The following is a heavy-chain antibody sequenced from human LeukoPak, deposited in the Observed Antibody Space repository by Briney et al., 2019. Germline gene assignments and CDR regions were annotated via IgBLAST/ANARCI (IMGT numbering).Heavy chain of an antibody. J-gene: IGHJ4*02. D-gene: IGHD1-26*01. CDR2: IYYSGST. CDR1: GGSVSSGSYY. CDR3: ARSVGSERDFDY. V-gene: IGHV4-61*01. Sequence: PSETLSHTCTVSGGSVSSGSYYWSWIRQPPGKGLGWIGYIYYSGSTNYNPSLKSRVTISVDTSKNQFSLELSSVTAADTAVYYCARSVGSERDFDYWGQGTLVTVSS.